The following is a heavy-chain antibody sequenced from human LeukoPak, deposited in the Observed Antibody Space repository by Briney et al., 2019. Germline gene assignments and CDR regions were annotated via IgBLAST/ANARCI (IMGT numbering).Heavy chain of an antibody. J-gene: IGHJ4*02. CDR1: GGSISSSSYY. D-gene: IGHD1-26*01. CDR2: IYYSGST. V-gene: IGHV4-39*01. Sequence: SETLSLTCTVSGGSISSSSYYWGWIRQPPGKGLEWIGSIYYSGSTYYNPSLKSRVTISVDTSKNQFSLKLSSVTAADTAVYYCARGQEKGGGSYGYWGQGTLVTVSS. CDR3: ARGQEKGGGSYGY.